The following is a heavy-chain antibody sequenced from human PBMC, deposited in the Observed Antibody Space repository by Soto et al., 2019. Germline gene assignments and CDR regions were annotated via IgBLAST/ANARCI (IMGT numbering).Heavy chain of an antibody. V-gene: IGHV4-31*03. D-gene: IGHD3-9*01. Sequence: PSETLSLTCTVSGGSISSGGYYWSWIRQHPGKGLEWIGYIYYSGSTYYNPSLKSRVTISVDTSKNQFSLKLSSVTAADTAVYYCGRLLFYYFLTVYSPFDYWGQGNLVTVS. CDR3: GRLLFYYFLTVYSPFDY. CDR2: IYYSGST. J-gene: IGHJ4*02. CDR1: GGSISSGGYY.